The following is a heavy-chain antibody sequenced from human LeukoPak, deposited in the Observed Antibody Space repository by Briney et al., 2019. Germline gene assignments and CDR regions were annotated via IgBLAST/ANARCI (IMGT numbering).Heavy chain of an antibody. CDR2: IDSSGGYM. CDR3: ARGIAATGTLLDY. D-gene: IGHD6-13*01. Sequence: GGSLRLSCEASGFTFNTYSMNWARQAPGKGLEWVSSIDSSGGYMFYADSVKGRFIISRDNAKNSLYLQMNSLRVEDTAVYYCARGIAATGTLLDYWGQGTLVTVSS. J-gene: IGHJ4*02. CDR1: GFTFNTYS. V-gene: IGHV3-21*01.